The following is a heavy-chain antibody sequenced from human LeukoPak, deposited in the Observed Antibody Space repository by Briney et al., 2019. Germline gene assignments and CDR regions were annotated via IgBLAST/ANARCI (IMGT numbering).Heavy chain of an antibody. Sequence: SETLSLTCSVSGYSISSGYYWGWIRQPPGKGLEWIGSTYHSGSTYYNPSLKSRVTISVDTSKNQFSLKLSSVTAADTAVYYCARVQYGDYVSVDYFDYWGQGTPVTVSS. J-gene: IGHJ4*02. V-gene: IGHV4-38-2*02. CDR2: TYHSGST. CDR1: GYSISSGYY. D-gene: IGHD4-17*01. CDR3: ARVQYGDYVSVDYFDY.